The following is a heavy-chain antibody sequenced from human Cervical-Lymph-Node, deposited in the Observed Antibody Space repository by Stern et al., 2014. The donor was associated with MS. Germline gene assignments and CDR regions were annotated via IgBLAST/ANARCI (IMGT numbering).Heavy chain of an antibody. V-gene: IGHV4-59*01. CDR2: IHYSGST. CDR1: GGSISSYY. D-gene: IGHD4-11*01. J-gene: IGHJ4*02. CDR3: AREKTTTGFDY. Sequence: QVQLQESGPGLVKPSETLSLTCTVSGGSISSYYWSWIRQPPGKGLEWIGYIHYSGSTNYNPSLKSLVTISVDTSKNHFSLKLSSVTAADTAVYYCAREKTTTGFDYWGQGTLVTVSS.